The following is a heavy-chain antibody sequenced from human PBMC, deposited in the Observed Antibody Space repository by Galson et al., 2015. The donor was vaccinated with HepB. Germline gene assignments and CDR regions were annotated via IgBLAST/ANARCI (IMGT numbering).Heavy chain of an antibody. CDR2: IWYDGSNK. CDR1: GFTFSSYG. Sequence: SLRLSCAASGFTFSSYGMHWVRQAPGKGLEWVAVIWYDGSNKYYADSVKGRFTISRDNSKNTLYLQMNSLRAEDTAVYYCARGPDRIQLWSVGRDYYFDYWGQGTLVTVSS. CDR3: ARGPDRIQLWSVGRDYYFDY. V-gene: IGHV3-33*01. J-gene: IGHJ4*02. D-gene: IGHD5-18*01.